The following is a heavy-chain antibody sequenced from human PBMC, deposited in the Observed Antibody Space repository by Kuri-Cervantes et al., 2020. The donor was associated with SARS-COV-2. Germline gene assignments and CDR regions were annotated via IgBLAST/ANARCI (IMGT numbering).Heavy chain of an antibody. D-gene: IGHD3-10*01. CDR1: GYTFTHYY. CDR2: INPNSGST. Sequence: ASVKVSCKTSGYTFTHYYIHWVRQAPGQGLEWMGWINPNSGSTKNAQNFQGWVTMTRDTSISTAYMELSRLKSDDTAVYYCARAPPGILLWLGDYWGQGTPVTVSS. CDR3: ARAPPGILLWLGDY. V-gene: IGHV1-2*04. J-gene: IGHJ4*02.